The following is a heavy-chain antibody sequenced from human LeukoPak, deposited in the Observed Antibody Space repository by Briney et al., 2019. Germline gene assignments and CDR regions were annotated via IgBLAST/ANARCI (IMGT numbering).Heavy chain of an antibody. J-gene: IGHJ5*02. CDR3: ARDLGLLSVIGGYNWFDP. D-gene: IGHD2-21*02. CDR2: ISPLLGTG. Sequence: SVKVSCKASGGVFTKYVFHWVRQAPGQGPEWMGEISPLLGTGNYAQKFQGRVTITADTSTSTAYMELSSLRSEDTAVYYCARDLGLLSVIGGYNWFDPWGQGTLVTVSS. CDR1: GGVFTKYV. V-gene: IGHV1-69*06.